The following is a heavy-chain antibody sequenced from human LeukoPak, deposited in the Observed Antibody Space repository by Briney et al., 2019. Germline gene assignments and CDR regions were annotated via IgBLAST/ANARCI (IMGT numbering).Heavy chain of an antibody. CDR3: ARAIQYRFDP. Sequence: PGGSLRLSCAASGFTVSSNYVSCVRQGPGKGLEWVSVIYAAGNTYYADSVKGRFTISRDNSKNTLYLQMSSLRAEDTAVYYCARAIQYRFDPWGQGTLVTVSS. J-gene: IGHJ5*02. D-gene: IGHD2/OR15-2a*01. V-gene: IGHV3-66*01. CDR1: GFTVSSNY. CDR2: IYAAGNT.